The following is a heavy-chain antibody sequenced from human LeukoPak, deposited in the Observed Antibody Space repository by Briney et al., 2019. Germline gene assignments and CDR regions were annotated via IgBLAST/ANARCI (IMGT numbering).Heavy chain of an antibody. CDR2: VIPIFGTA. V-gene: IGHV1-69*01. Sequence: SLKVSCKASGGTFSSYAISWVRQAPGQGLEWMGGVIPIFGTANYAQKFQGRVTITADESTSTAYMELSSLRSEDTAVYYCARGVVGDGIVVEYFDYWGQGTLVTVSS. J-gene: IGHJ4*02. D-gene: IGHD2-2*01. CDR1: GGTFSSYA. CDR3: ARGVVGDGIVVEYFDY.